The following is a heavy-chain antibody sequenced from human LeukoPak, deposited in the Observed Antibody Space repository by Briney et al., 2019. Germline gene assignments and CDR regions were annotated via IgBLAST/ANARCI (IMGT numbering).Heavy chain of an antibody. CDR1: GLIFSKYW. D-gene: IGHD6-19*01. Sequence: GGSLRLSCAASGLIFSKYWMTWVRQAPGKGLEWVASIKPDGSEKYYLDSVKGRFTISRDNARDSLYLQMNSLRADDTAVYYCTRNSGWYGVSWGQGTLVSVSS. CDR2: IKPDGSEK. J-gene: IGHJ4*02. CDR3: TRNSGWYGVS. V-gene: IGHV3-7*03.